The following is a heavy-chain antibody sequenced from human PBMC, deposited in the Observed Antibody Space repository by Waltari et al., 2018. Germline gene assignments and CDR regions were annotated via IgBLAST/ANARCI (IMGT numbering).Heavy chain of an antibody. Sequence: EVQLVESGGGLVQPGGSLRLSCAASGFTFSSYWMSWVRQAPGKGLEWVANIKQDGSEKYYVDSVKGRFTISRDNAKNSLYLQMNSLRAEDTAVYYCARDGYSSSWDFDYWGQGTLVTVSS. J-gene: IGHJ4*02. CDR2: IKQDGSEK. D-gene: IGHD6-13*01. CDR1: GFTFSSYW. CDR3: ARDGYSSSWDFDY. V-gene: IGHV3-7*01.